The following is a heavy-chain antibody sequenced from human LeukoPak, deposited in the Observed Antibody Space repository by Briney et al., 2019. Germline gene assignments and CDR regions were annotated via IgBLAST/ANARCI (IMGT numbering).Heavy chain of an antibody. CDR2: IYYSGST. V-gene: IGHV4-31*03. Sequence: SETLSLTCTVSGGSISSGGYYWGRIRQHPGKGLEWIGYIYYSGSTYYNPSLKSRVTISVDTSKNQFSLKLSSVTAADTAVYYCARDHMVRQPLWGQGTLVTVSS. CDR1: GGSISSGGYY. D-gene: IGHD3-10*01. J-gene: IGHJ4*02. CDR3: ARDHMVRQPL.